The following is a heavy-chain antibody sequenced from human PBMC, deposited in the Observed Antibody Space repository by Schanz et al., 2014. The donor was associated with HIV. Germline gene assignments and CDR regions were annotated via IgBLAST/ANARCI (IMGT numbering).Heavy chain of an antibody. CDR2: TTPSGTT. CDR1: GYTLTRYY. J-gene: IGHJ6*01. CDR3: AKTAVAAAGPDSYYYYDMDV. Sequence: QVQLVQSGAEVKKPGSSVKVSCKASGYTLTRYYIHWVRQAPXQGPERTRPTTPSGTTRYAQKFQGRVNMTRDTSTSTVYMELSSLRSDDTAVYYCAKTAVAAAGPDSYYYYDMDVWGQGTTVTVSP. V-gene: IGHV1-46*01. D-gene: IGHD6-13*01.